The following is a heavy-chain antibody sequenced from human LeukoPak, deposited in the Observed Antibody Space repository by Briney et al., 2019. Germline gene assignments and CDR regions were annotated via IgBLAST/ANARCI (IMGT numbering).Heavy chain of an antibody. D-gene: IGHD3-10*01. CDR2: INPNSGGT. Sequence: ASVKVSCKASGYTFNTYNINWVRQAPGQGLEWMGWINPNSGGTNYAQKFQGRVTMTRDTSISTAYMELSRLRSDDTAVYYCARDYYGSKSSSFDPWGQGTLVTVSS. J-gene: IGHJ5*02. CDR3: ARDYYGSKSSSFDP. V-gene: IGHV1-2*02. CDR1: GYTFNTYN.